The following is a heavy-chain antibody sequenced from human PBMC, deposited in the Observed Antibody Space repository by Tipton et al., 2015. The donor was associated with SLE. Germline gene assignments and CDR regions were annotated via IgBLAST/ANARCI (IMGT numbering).Heavy chain of an antibody. CDR2: ISSSSSTI. D-gene: IGHD3-10*01. Sequence: SLRLSCAASGFTFSSYSMNWVRQAPGKGLEWVSYISSSSSTIYYADSVKGRFTISRDNAKNTLYLQMNSLRAEDTAVYYCAKVEPYGSGSYYYWYFDLWGRGTLVTVSS. CDR3: AKVEPYGSGSYYYWYFDL. CDR1: GFTFSSYS. V-gene: IGHV3-48*01. J-gene: IGHJ2*01.